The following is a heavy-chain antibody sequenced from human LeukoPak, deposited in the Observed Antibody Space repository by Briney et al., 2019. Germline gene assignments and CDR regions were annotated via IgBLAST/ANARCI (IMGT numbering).Heavy chain of an antibody. Sequence: GGSLRLSCAASGFTFSSYGMHWVRQAPGKGLEWVAFIRYDGSNKYYADSVKGRFTISRDNSKNTLYLQMNSLRAEDTAVYYCARGEAYYDFWSCYLPSIDYWGQGTLVTVSS. D-gene: IGHD3-3*01. CDR3: ARGEAYYDFWSCYLPSIDY. CDR2: IRYDGSNK. CDR1: GFTFSSYG. J-gene: IGHJ4*02. V-gene: IGHV3-30*02.